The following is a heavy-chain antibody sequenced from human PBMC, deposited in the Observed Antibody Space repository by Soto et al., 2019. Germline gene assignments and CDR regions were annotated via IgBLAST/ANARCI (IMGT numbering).Heavy chain of an antibody. CDR2: IIPILGIA. J-gene: IGHJ5*02. V-gene: IGHV1-69*08. Sequence: QVQLVQSGAEVKKPGSSVKVSCKSSGGTFSSYTISWVRQAPGQGLEWMGRIIPILGIANYAQKCQGRVTITADKSTSTAYMELSSLRSEDTAVYYCAREKGIAARANWFDPWGQGPLVPVSS. CDR1: GGTFSSYT. D-gene: IGHD6-6*01. CDR3: AREKGIAARANWFDP.